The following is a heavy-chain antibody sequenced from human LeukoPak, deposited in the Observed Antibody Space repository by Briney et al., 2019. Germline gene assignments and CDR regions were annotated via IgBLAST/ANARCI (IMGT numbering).Heavy chain of an antibody. CDR2: IKQDGSEK. D-gene: IGHD3-3*01. J-gene: IGHJ6*03. Sequence: VGALRLSCAASGFTFSSYWIIWLRQAPARGREGVANIKQDGSEKYYVDSVKGRFTISRDNAKNSLYLQMNSLSAEDTALYCGARDGYYESYYYYMDVWGKGTTVTVSS. CDR3: ARDGYYESYYYYMDV. V-gene: IGHV3-7*01. CDR1: GFTFSSYW.